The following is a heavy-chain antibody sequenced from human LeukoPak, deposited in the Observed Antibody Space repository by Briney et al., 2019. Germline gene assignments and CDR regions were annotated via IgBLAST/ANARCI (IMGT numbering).Heavy chain of an antibody. CDR2: IYYSGST. Sequence: ASETLSLTCIISGASISSSAYYWGWIRQPPGKGLEWIGTIYYSGSTYYNPSLKSRVTISVDTSKNQFSLKLSSVTAADTAVYYCARHRYYYRSGSYYGAPYYMDVWGKGTTVTISS. D-gene: IGHD3-10*01. V-gene: IGHV4-39*01. CDR1: GASISSSAYY. J-gene: IGHJ6*03. CDR3: ARHRYYYRSGSYYGAPYYMDV.